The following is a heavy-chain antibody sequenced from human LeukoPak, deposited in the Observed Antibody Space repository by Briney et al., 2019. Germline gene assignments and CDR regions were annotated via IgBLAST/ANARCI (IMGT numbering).Heavy chain of an antibody. CDR3: ARHSGWYVFDY. V-gene: IGHV1-69*01. D-gene: IGHD6-19*01. Sequence: AASVTVSFKASGGTFINYAMSWVGQAPGQGGEGMGGIIPIFGTANYAQKFQGRVTITADESTSTAYMELSSLRSEDTAVYYCARHSGWYVFDYWGQGTLVTVSS. CDR2: IIPIFGTA. J-gene: IGHJ4*02. CDR1: GGTFINYA.